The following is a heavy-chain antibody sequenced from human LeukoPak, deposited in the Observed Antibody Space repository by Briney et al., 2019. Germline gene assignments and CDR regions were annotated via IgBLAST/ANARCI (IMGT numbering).Heavy chain of an antibody. D-gene: IGHD3-10*01. V-gene: IGHV3-7*01. CDR2: IKQDGSEK. CDR1: GFTFSSYW. J-gene: IGHJ4*02. CDR3: ARARAIISLYYFDY. Sequence: GRSLRLSCAASGFTFSSYWMSWVRQAPGKGLEWVANIKQDGSEKYYVDSVKGRFTISRDNAKNSLYLQMNSLRAEDTAVYYCARARAIISLYYFDYWGQGTLVTVSS.